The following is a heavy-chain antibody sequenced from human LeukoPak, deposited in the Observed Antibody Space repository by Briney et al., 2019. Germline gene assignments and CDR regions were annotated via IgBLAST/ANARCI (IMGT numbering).Heavy chain of an antibody. Sequence: SETLSLTCAVYGGSFSGYYWSWIRQPPGKGLEWIGEINHSGSTNYNPSLKSRVTISVDTSKNQFSLKLSSVTAADTAVYYCARAPQYSSSDYWGQGTLVTVSS. CDR2: INHSGST. CDR1: GGSFSGYY. V-gene: IGHV4-34*01. D-gene: IGHD6-19*01. CDR3: ARAPQYSSSDY. J-gene: IGHJ4*02.